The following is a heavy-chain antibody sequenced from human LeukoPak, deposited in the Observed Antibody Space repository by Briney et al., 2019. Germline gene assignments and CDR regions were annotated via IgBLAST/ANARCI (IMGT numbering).Heavy chain of an antibody. J-gene: IGHJ4*02. CDR3: ARGCSGSTSCSYDY. D-gene: IGHD2-2*01. V-gene: IGHV4-39*07. CDR2: IYYSGST. Sequence: PSETLSLTCTVSGGSISSSSYYWGWIRQPPGKGLEWIGSIYYSGSTYCNPSLKSRVTISVDTSKNQFSLKLSSVTAADTAVYYCARGCSGSTSCSYDYWGQGTLVTVSS. CDR1: GGSISSSSYY.